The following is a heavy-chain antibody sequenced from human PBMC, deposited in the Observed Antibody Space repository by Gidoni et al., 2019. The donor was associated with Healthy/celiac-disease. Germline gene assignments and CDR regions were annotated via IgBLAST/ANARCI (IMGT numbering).Heavy chain of an antibody. CDR2: IYYGGST. CDR1: CGAILSSSSY. CDR3: ARTRRERDGYNRVYFDY. Sequence: QLQLPESGPGLGKPSETLSLTCPGSCGAILSSSSYWGLIRQPPGKGLEWIGSIYYGGSTYYNPSLKSRVTISVDTSKNQFSLKLSSVTAADTAVYYCARTRRERDGYNRVYFDYWGQGTLVTVSS. D-gene: IGHD5-12*01. V-gene: IGHV4-39*01. J-gene: IGHJ4*02.